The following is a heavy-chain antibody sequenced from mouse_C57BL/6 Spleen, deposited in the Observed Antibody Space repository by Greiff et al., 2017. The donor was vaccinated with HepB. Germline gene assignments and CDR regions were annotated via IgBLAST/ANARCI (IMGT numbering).Heavy chain of an antibody. Sequence: VQLQQPGAELVRPGTSVKLSCKASGYTFTSYWMHWVKQRPGQGLEWIGVIDPSDSYTNYNQKFKGKATLTVDTSSSTAYMQLSSLTAEDSAVYYCARNDYGSFAYWGQGTLVTVSA. CDR2: IDPSDSYT. D-gene: IGHD1-1*01. J-gene: IGHJ3*01. CDR1: GYTFTSYW. V-gene: IGHV1-59*01. CDR3: ARNDYGSFAY.